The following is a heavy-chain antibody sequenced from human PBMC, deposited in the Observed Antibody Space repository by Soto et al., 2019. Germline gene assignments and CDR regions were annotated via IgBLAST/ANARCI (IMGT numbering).Heavy chain of an antibody. J-gene: IGHJ4*02. V-gene: IGHV4-39*01. D-gene: IGHD3-3*01. CDR2: IYYSGST. CDR1: GGSISSSSYY. Sequence: NPSETLSLTCTVSGGSISSSSYYWGWIRQPPGKGLEWIGSIYYSGSTYYNPSLKSRVTISVDTSKNQFSLKLSSVTAAYTAVYYCARGPNYDFWSGYYDETHSFDYWGQGTLVTVS. CDR3: ARGPNYDFWSGYYDETHSFDY.